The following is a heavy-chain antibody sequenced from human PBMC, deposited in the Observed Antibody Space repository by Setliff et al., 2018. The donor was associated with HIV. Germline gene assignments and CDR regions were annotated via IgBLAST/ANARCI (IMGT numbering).Heavy chain of an antibody. V-gene: IGHV3-23*01. D-gene: IGHD4-17*01. CDR3: AKDGYSDYLNSYFDY. CDR1: GFRFSNYA. Sequence: PGGSLRLSCVASGFRFSNYAMIWVRPAPGKGLEWVSAIGSGGDTYSADSVRGRFTISRDNSKNTLYLQMNSLRAEDTAVYYCAKDGYSDYLNSYFDYWGQGTPVTVSS. J-gene: IGHJ4*02. CDR2: IGSGGDT.